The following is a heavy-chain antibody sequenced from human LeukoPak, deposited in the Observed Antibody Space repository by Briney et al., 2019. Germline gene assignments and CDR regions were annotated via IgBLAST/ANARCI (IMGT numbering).Heavy chain of an antibody. D-gene: IGHD2-15*01. Sequence: SETLSLTCTVSGGSISSGGYYWSWIRQHPGKGLEWIGYIYYSGSTYYNPSLKSRVTISVDTSKNQFSLKLSSVTAADMAVYYCARDHRGTFDYWGQGTLVTVSS. CDR3: ARDHRGTFDY. V-gene: IGHV4-31*03. J-gene: IGHJ4*02. CDR2: IYYSGST. CDR1: GGSISSGGYY.